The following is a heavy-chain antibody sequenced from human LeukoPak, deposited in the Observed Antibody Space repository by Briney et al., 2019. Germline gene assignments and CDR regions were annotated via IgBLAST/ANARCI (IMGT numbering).Heavy chain of an antibody. CDR1: GFTFSSSW. Sequence: GGSLRLSCAASGFTFSSSWMHWVRQAPGKGLEWVAFIRYDGSNKYYADSVKGRFTISRDNAKDTLYLQMNSLRAEDTAVYYCARGENTYIDYWGQGTLVTVSS. V-gene: IGHV3-30*02. J-gene: IGHJ4*02. CDR2: IRYDGSNK. CDR3: ARGENTYIDY. D-gene: IGHD3-16*01.